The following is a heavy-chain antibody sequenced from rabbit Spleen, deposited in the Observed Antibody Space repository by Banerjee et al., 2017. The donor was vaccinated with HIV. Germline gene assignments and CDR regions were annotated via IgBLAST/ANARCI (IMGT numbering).Heavy chain of an antibody. V-gene: IGHV1S40*01. CDR3: ARAGEGGDGYLNL. CDR1: GFTVSSVYW. D-gene: IGHD5-1*01. Sequence: QSLEESGGGLVKPGASLTLTCTASGFTVSSVYWICWVRQAPGKGLEWIACIYVGSGGGTKYASWAKGRFTISKTSSTTVTLQRTSLTVADTATYFCARAGEGGDGYLNLWGPGTLVTVS. CDR2: IYVGSGGGT. J-gene: IGHJ4*01.